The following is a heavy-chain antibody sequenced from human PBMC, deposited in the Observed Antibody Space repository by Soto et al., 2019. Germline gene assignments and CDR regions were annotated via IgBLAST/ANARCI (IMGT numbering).Heavy chain of an antibody. D-gene: IGHD2-15*01. CDR3: TTGSVEGV. J-gene: IGHJ6*02. CDR2: IKTKSEGEAT. V-gene: IGHV3-15*07. CDR1: DFTITNAW. Sequence: EVQLVESGGGLVKPGGSLRLSCAASDFTITNAWMNWVRQAPGKGLEWVGRIKTKSEGEATDYAAPLKGRFTISRDDSKTTLFLQMNILKTEDTAVYYCTTGSVEGVWGQGATVTVSS.